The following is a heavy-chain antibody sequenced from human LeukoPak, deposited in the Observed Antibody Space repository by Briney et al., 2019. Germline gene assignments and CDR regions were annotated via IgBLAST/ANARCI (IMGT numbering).Heavy chain of an antibody. CDR2: INPSGGST. V-gene: IGHV1-46*01. CDR1: GYTFTSYY. D-gene: IGHD4-17*01. J-gene: IGHJ5*02. Sequence: GASVKVPCKASGYTFTSYYMHWVRQAPGQGLEWMGIINPSGGSTSYAQKFQGRVTMTRDMSTSTVYMELSSLRSEDTAVYYCARDKRFGDYGDYRTEYNWFDPWGQGTLVTVSS. CDR3: ARDKRFGDYGDYRTEYNWFDP.